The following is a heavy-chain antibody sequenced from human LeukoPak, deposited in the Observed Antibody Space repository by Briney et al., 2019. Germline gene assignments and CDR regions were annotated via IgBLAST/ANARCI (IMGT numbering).Heavy chain of an antibody. J-gene: IGHJ4*02. Sequence: ASVKVSCKASGYTFTSYYMHWVRQAPGQGLEWMGWINPNSGGTNYAQKFQGRVTMTRDTSISTAYMELSRLRSDDTAVYYCARGSKYSSGRYLHWGQGTLVTVSS. CDR2: INPNSGGT. V-gene: IGHV1-2*02. CDR1: GYTFTSYY. CDR3: ARGSKYSSGRYLH. D-gene: IGHD6-19*01.